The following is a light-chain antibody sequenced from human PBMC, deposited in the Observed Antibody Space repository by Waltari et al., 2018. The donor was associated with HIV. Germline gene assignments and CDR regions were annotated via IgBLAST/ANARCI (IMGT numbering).Light chain of an antibody. J-gene: IGKJ2*01. V-gene: IGKV3-20*01. CDR1: QSVISSY. Sequence: ETVLTQSPGTLSLSPGERDTLSCRASQSVISSYIAWYQQKPGLAPRLLIYGASTRATGTPDRFSGSGSGTDFTLTISRLEPEDFAVYYCQQYGSSPRYTFGQGTKLEIK. CDR3: QQYGSSPRYT. CDR2: GAS.